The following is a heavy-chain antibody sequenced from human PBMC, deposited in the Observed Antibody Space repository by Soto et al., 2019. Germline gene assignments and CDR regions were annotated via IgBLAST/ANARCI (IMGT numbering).Heavy chain of an antibody. J-gene: IGHJ5*02. V-gene: IGHV1-3*01. CDR3: VRRHVSATGIDWFDP. D-gene: IGHD6-13*01. CDR1: GYTFTSYG. CDR2: INAANGDT. Sequence: SVKVSCKASGYTFTSYGFHWVRQAPGQRLERMGWINAANGDTKYSPKFQGRVTITRDTSASTAYMELSSLRSEDTAVYYCVRRHVSATGIDWFDPWGQGTLVTVSS.